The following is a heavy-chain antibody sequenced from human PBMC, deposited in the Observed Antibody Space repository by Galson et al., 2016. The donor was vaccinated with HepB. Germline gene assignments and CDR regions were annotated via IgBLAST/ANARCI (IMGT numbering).Heavy chain of an antibody. V-gene: IGHV3-30*18. D-gene: IGHD6-13*01. J-gene: IGHJ4*02. CDR2: ISYDGSNK. Sequence: SLRLFCAASGFTFSSYGMHWVRQAPGKGLEWVAVISYDGSNKYYADSVKGRFTISRDKSKNTLYLQMNSLRAEDTAVYYCAKEQYTSRWYAEYYFDYWGQGTLVTVSS. CDR1: GFTFSSYG. CDR3: AKEQYTSRWYAEYYFDY.